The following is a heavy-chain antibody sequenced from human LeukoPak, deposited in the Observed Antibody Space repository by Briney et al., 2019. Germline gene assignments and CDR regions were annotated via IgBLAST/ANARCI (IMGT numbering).Heavy chain of an antibody. CDR3: AREPPFIIGTSFFDY. CDR2: ISTSSTYI. V-gene: IGHV3-21*01. Sequence: GGSLRLSCAASGFTFSSYSMNWVRQAPGKGLEWVSSISTSSTYIYYADSVKGRFTISRDNAKNSLYLQMNSLRAEDTAVYYCAREPPFIIGTSFFDYWGQGTLVTVSS. CDR1: GFTFSSYS. D-gene: IGHD1-20*01. J-gene: IGHJ4*02.